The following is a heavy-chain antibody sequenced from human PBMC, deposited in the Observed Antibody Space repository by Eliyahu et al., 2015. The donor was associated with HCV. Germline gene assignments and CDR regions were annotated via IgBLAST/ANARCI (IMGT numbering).Heavy chain of an antibody. D-gene: IGHD6-19*01. Sequence: EVQLVESGGHLVQPGRSLRLSCAASGFTFDDYTMHWVRQAPGKGLEWVSGISWNSGSIGYADSVKGRFTISRDNTKSSLYLQMNSLRPEDTAFYYCVKTGPLALAGFWGLDSWGQGTLVTVSS. J-gene: IGHJ4*02. CDR3: VKTGPLALAGFWGLDS. V-gene: IGHV3-9*01. CDR1: GFTFDDYT. CDR2: ISWNSGSI.